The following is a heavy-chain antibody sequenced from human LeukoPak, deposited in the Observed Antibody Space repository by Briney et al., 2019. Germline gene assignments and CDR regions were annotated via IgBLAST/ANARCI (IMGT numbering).Heavy chain of an antibody. CDR2: ISYDGSNK. D-gene: IGHD6-13*01. CDR1: GFTFSSYA. Sequence: GGSLRLSCAASGFTFSSYAMHWVRQAPGKGLEWVAVISYDGSNKYYADSVKGRFTISRDNSKNTLYLQMNSLRAEDTAVYYCARDRVAAHYYFDYWGQGTLVTVSS. V-gene: IGHV3-30*04. J-gene: IGHJ4*02. CDR3: ARDRVAAHYYFDY.